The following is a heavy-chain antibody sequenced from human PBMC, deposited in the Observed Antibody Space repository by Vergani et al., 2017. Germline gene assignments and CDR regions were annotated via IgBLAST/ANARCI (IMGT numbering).Heavy chain of an antibody. V-gene: IGHV3-30*03. CDR3: ATKSCGTPGCQIGYFRE. J-gene: IGHJ1*01. CDR1: GFTSSYYG. Sequence: QVHLVESGGGVVQPGRSLRLSCVVSGFTSSYYGMHWVRQAPDKGLEWVAVISYDGTQKYYADSVKGRFTISRDNSESTLYLQMNSLRTEDTAVYYCATKSCGTPGCQIGYFREWGQGTLVTVSS. D-gene: IGHD1-1*01. CDR2: ISYDGTQK.